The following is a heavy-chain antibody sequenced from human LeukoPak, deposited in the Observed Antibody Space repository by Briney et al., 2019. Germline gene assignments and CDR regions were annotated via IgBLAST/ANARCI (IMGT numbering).Heavy chain of an antibody. CDR2: IIPIFGTA. J-gene: IGHJ4*02. Sequence: ASVKVSCKASGGTFISYAISWVRQAPGKGLEWMGRIIPIFGTANYARKFQGRVTITTDESKSTAYMELSRLRSEDTGVYYCARSEYNYPQAHFDYWGQRTLVTVSS. V-gene: IGHV1-69*05. D-gene: IGHD5-18*01. CDR1: GGTFISYA. CDR3: ARSEYNYPQAHFDY.